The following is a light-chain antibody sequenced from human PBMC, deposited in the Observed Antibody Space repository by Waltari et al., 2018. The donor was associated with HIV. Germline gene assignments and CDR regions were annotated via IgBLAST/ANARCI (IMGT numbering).Light chain of an antibody. Sequence: DIQMTQSPSSLSASIGDRVPITCRASQTIYHYLNWYQHEPGKPPKLLIYAASTLQSGVPSRFSASGSGTDFTLTINNLQPEDFATYYCQQSSDLPSTFGPGTKVDLK. CDR3: QQSSDLPST. CDR2: AAS. V-gene: IGKV1-39*01. J-gene: IGKJ3*01. CDR1: QTIYHY.